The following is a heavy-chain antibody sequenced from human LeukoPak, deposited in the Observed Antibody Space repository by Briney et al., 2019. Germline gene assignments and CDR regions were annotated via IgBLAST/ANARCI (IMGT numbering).Heavy chain of an antibody. Sequence: SVKVSCKASGGTFSSYAISWVRQAPGQGLEWMGGIIPIFGTANYAQKFQGRVTITADESTSTAYMELSSLRSEETAVYYCAREWKDSSGYPMERFDPWGQGTLVTVSS. CDR3: AREWKDSSGYPMERFDP. D-gene: IGHD3-22*01. V-gene: IGHV1-69*13. J-gene: IGHJ5*02. CDR2: IIPIFGTA. CDR1: GGTFSSYA.